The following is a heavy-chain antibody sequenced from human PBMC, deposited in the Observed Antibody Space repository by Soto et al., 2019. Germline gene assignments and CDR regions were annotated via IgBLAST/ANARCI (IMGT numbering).Heavy chain of an antibody. CDR1: GFTFSSYG. CDR3: ARESAGTTDY. Sequence: GGSLRLSCAASGFTFSSYGMSWVRQAPGKGLEWVANIKQDGSEKYYVDSVKGRFTISRDNAKNSLYLQMNSLRAEDTAVYYCARESAGTTDYWGQGTLVTVSS. CDR2: IKQDGSEK. D-gene: IGHD1-7*01. V-gene: IGHV3-7*05. J-gene: IGHJ4*02.